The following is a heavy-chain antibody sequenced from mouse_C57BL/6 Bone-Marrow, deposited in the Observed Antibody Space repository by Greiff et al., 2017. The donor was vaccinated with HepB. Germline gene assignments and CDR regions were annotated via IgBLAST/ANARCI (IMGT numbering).Heavy chain of an antibody. J-gene: IGHJ3*01. Sequence: EVKLLESGPGLAKPSQTLSLTCSVTGYSITSDYWNWIRKFPGNKLEYMGYISYSGSTYYNPSLKSRISITRDTSKNQYYLQLNSVTTEDTATYYCARRRGYYYGSSTWFAYWGQGTLVTVSA. V-gene: IGHV3-8*01. CDR3: ARRRGYYYGSSTWFAY. D-gene: IGHD1-1*01. CDR1: GYSITSDY. CDR2: ISYSGST.